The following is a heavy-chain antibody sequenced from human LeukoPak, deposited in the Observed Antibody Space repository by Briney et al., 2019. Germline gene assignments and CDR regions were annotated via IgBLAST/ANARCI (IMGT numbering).Heavy chain of an antibody. CDR2: ISNSGGNT. CDR3: ARGHSSSWYYFDY. D-gene: IGHD6-13*01. V-gene: IGHV3-23*01. J-gene: IGHJ4*02. CDR1: GFTFSDYA. Sequence: GGSLRLSCATSGFTFSDYAMSWVRQAPGKGLEWVSTISNSGGNTHYADSVKGRFTISRDNSKNTLYLQMNSLRAEDTAVYYCARGHSSSWYYFDYWGQGTLVTVSS.